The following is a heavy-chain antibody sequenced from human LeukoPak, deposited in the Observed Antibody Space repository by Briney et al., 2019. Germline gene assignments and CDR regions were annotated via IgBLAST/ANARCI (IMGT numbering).Heavy chain of an antibody. D-gene: IGHD4-17*01. J-gene: IGHJ4*02. CDR1: GFIFSTYA. Sequence: GGSLRLSCAASGFIFSTYAMHWVRQSPGKGLEWVAVIRYDGSSQYYAHSVKGRFTISRDNSKNTLYLQMNRLRAEDTALYYCAKEHDYGDYRGIGDWGQGALVTVSS. CDR3: AKEHDYGDYRGIGD. V-gene: IGHV3-30*02. CDR2: IRYDGSSQ.